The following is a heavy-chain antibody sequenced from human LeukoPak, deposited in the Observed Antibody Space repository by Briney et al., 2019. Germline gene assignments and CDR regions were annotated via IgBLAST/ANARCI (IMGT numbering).Heavy chain of an antibody. Sequence: GGSLRLPCAASGFTFSSYEMNWVRQAPGKGLEWVSYISSSGSTIYYADSVKGRFTISRDNAKNSLYLQMNSLRAEDTAEFYCARQLGYCSDGSCYFDYWGQGTLVTVSS. CDR1: GFTFSSYE. CDR3: ARQLGYCSDGSCYFDY. V-gene: IGHV3-48*03. D-gene: IGHD2-15*01. CDR2: ISSSGSTI. J-gene: IGHJ4*02.